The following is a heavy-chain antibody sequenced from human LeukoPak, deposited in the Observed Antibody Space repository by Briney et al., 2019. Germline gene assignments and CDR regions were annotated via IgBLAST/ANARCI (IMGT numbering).Heavy chain of an antibody. J-gene: IGHJ4*02. CDR2: IDWDDDK. V-gene: IGHV2-70*01. CDR1: GFSLSTSGMC. D-gene: IGHD3-22*01. CDR3: ARMDRYYYDSSGYSPYDY. Sequence: SGPTLVSPTQTLTLTCTFSGFSLSTSGMCVSWIRQPPGKALEWLALIDWDDDKYYSTSLKTRLTISKDTSKNQVVLTMTNMDPVDTATYYCARMDRYYYDSSGYSPYDYWGQGTLVTVSS.